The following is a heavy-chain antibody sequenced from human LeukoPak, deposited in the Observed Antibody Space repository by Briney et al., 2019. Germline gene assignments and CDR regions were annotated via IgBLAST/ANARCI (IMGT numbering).Heavy chain of an antibody. CDR3: ARGRSTEY. Sequence: GGSLRLSCVASGFTFRLYWMTWVRQAPGKGLEWVANIKHDGSEKYYVDSVKGRFTISRDNAKNSLYLQMDSLRGEDTAVYYCARGRSTEYWGQGTLVTVSS. CDR1: GFTFRLYW. CDR2: IKHDGSEK. J-gene: IGHJ4*02. V-gene: IGHV3-7*01.